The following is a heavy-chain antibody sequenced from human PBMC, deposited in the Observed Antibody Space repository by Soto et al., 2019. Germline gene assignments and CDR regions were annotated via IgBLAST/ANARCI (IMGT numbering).Heavy chain of an antibody. V-gene: IGHV4-39*07. J-gene: IGHJ6*02. D-gene: IGHD1-26*01. CDR3: ARDQTQVVQARYLDYYYGMDV. CDR2: IYYSGST. CDR1: GGSISSSSYY. Sequence: SETLSLTCTVSGGSISSSSYYWGWIRQPPGKGLEWIGSIYYSGSTYYNPSLKSRVTISVDTSKNQFSLKLSSVTAADTAVYYCARDQTQVVQARYLDYYYGMDVWGQGTTVTVSS.